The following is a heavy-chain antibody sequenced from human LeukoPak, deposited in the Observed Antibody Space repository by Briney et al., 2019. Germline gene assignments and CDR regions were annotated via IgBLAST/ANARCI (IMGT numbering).Heavy chain of an antibody. Sequence: QTGGSLRLSCAASGFTFSSYEMNWVRQAPGKGLEWVSYISSSGSTIYYADSVKGRFTISRDNAKNSLYLQMNSLRAEDTAVYYCAREDHPYSSSWYPTYYMDVWGKGTTVAISS. V-gene: IGHV3-48*03. J-gene: IGHJ6*03. D-gene: IGHD6-13*01. CDR2: ISSSGSTI. CDR1: GFTFSSYE. CDR3: AREDHPYSSSWYPTYYMDV.